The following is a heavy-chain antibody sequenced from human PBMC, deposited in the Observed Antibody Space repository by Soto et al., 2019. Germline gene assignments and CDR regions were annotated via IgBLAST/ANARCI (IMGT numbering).Heavy chain of an antibody. D-gene: IGHD1-7*01. Sequence: PGGSLRLSCAASGFHFDRYPMSWVRQAPGKGLEWVSSISGTSGHTYYADSVRGRFTISRENSKNTLFLQMSSLRAEDTAVYYCASYEGSNYVWYFDLWGRGTLVTVSS. J-gene: IGHJ2*01. CDR3: ASYEGSNYVWYFDL. CDR2: ISGTSGHT. V-gene: IGHV3-23*01. CDR1: GFHFDRYP.